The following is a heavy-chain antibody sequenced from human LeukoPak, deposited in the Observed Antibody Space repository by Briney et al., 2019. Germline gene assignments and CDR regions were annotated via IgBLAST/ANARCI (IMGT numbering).Heavy chain of an antibody. CDR3: AREYDSRARFDS. J-gene: IGHJ4*02. D-gene: IGHD6-13*01. CDR1: RNEFIRHT. CDR2: VRSNGDYI. Sequence: PGGSLRLSCAGSRNEFIRHTMSWVRRASGKGLEWISSVRSNGDYIYYADSVKGRFSISRDNARTSVYLQMNSLRVEDTAIYYCAREYDSRARFDSWGQGTLVTVSS. V-gene: IGHV3-21*01.